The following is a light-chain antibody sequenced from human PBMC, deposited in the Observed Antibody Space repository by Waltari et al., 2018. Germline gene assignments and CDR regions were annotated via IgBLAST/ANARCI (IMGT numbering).Light chain of an antibody. CDR1: RHDVGEYNF. CDR2: DVI. CDR3: SSDACSDTVV. Sequence: VSGSPGESVTISCTGTRHDVGEYNFVSWYQHHPCKAPKLTIYDVIKRPSGAPDRCSASKSDYTASLTISGLQADDEADYFCSSDACSDTVVFGGETKLTIL. V-gene: IGLV2-11*01. J-gene: IGLJ2*01.